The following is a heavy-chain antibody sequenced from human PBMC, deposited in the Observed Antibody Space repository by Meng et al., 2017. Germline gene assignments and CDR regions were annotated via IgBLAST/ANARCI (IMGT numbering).Heavy chain of an antibody. CDR1: GGTFSSYA. CDR3: ARSFSRATWERDD. V-gene: IGHV1-69*01. J-gene: IGHJ4*02. CDR2: IIPIFGTA. D-gene: IGHD1-26*01. Sequence: VQVVESGGGVKKLGSSVKVSCKASGGTFSSYAISWVRQAPGQGLEWMGGIIPIFGTANYAQKFQGRVTITADESTSTAYMELSSLRSEDTAVYYCARSFSRATWERDDWGQGTLVTVSS.